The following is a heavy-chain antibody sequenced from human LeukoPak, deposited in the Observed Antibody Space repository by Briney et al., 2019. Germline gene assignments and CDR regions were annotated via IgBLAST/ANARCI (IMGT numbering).Heavy chain of an antibody. CDR2: ISYDGSNK. CDR1: GFTFSSYA. D-gene: IGHD3-10*01. V-gene: IGHV3-30-3*01. Sequence: RSLRLSCAASGFTFSSYAMHWVRQAPGKGLEWVAVISYDGSNKYYADSVKGRFTISRDNSKNTLYLQMNSLRAEDTAVYYCARRITMVRGPGFDYWGQGTLVTVSS. J-gene: IGHJ4*02. CDR3: ARRITMVRGPGFDY.